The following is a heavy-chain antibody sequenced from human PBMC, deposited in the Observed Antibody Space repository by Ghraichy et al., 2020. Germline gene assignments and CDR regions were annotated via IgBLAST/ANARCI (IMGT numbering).Heavy chain of an antibody. D-gene: IGHD6-13*01. CDR2: ISSSSDTR. V-gene: IGHV3-48*04. Sequence: GESLNISCGASGFIFSTYSMNWFRQAPGKGLEWVSFISSSSDTRYYADSVRGRFTISRDNAKDSFYLQMNSLRAEDTAVYYCARVGQQLDPDYWGQGTLVTVSS. J-gene: IGHJ4*02. CDR1: GFIFSTYS. CDR3: ARVGQQLDPDY.